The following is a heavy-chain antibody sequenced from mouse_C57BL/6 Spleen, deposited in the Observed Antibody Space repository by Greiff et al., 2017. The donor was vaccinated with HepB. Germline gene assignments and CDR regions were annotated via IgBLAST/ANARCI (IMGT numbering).Heavy chain of an antibody. V-gene: IGHV1-59*01. CDR3: ARSYGSSYWYFDV. D-gene: IGHD1-1*01. J-gene: IGHJ1*03. CDR2: IDPSDSYT. Sequence: QVQLKESGAELVRPGTSVKLSCKASGYTFTSYWMHWVKQRPGQGLEWIGVIDPSDSYTNYNQKFKGKATLTVDTSSSTAYMQLSSLTSEDSAVYYCARSYGSSYWYFDVWGTGTTVTVSS. CDR1: GYTFTSYW.